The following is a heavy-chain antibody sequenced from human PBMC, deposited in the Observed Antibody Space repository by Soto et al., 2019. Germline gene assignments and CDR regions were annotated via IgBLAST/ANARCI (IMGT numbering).Heavy chain of an antibody. J-gene: IGHJ4*02. Sequence: QVQLVQSGAEVKKPGSSVKVSCKASGGTFSSYAISWVRQAPGQGLEWMGGIIPIFGTANYAQKFQGRVTITADESTSTAYMEQSSLRSEDTAVYYCARGTLEGIGGYDVGNYWGQGTLVTVSS. CDR2: IIPIFGTA. V-gene: IGHV1-69*01. CDR1: GGTFSSYA. CDR3: ARGTLEGIGGYDVGNY. D-gene: IGHD5-12*01.